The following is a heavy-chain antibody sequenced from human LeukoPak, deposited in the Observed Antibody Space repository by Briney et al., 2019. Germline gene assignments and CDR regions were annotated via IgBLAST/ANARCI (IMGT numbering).Heavy chain of an antibody. D-gene: IGHD2-15*01. CDR2: ISYDGSNK. V-gene: IGHV3-30-3*01. CDR1: GFTFSSYA. Sequence: GGSLRLSCAASGFTFSSYAMHWVRQAPGKGLEWVAVISYDGSNKYYADSVKGRFTISRDNSKNTLYLQMNSLRAEDTAVYYYAREGPGSNYYFDYWGQGTLVTVSS. J-gene: IGHJ4*02. CDR3: AREGPGSNYYFDY.